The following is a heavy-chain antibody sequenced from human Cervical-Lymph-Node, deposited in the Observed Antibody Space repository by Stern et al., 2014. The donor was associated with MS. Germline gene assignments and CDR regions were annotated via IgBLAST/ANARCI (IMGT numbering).Heavy chain of an antibody. V-gene: IGHV1-18*01. Sequence: QVQLVQSGAEVNQPGGSLKVSCEASGYTFSRYGIRWVRQAPGQGLEWMAVISSYTSHTNDAQKFQGRVTMTTDKSTSTAYMELKSLRSDDTAVYYCARVRYCSGGSCFYGMDVWGQGTPVTVSS. CDR3: ARVRYCSGGSCFYGMDV. CDR2: ISSYTSHT. J-gene: IGHJ6*02. CDR1: GYTFSRYG. D-gene: IGHD2-15*01.